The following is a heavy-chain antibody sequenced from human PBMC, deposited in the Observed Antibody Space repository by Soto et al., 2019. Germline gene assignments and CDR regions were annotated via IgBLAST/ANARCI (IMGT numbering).Heavy chain of an antibody. D-gene: IGHD3-16*01. CDR1: GGSISNYY. CDR2: IYYSGST. V-gene: IGHV4-59*01. CDR3: ARAWGYYFDY. Sequence: QLQLQESGPGLVKPSETLSLTCTVSGGSISNYYWSWIRQPPGKGLEWIGYIYYSGSTNYNPSLKSRATISVDTSKNQFSLKLSSVTAADPAVYYCARAWGYYFDYWGQGTLVTVSS. J-gene: IGHJ4*02.